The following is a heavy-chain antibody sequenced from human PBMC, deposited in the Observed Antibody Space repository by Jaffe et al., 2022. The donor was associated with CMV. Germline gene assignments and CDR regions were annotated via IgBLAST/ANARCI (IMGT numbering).Heavy chain of an antibody. J-gene: IGHJ4*02. D-gene: IGHD3-9*01. Sequence: EVRLVESGGGLVKAGGSLRLSCIGSGFTFSDYGMNWVRQSPGKGLEWVSSISGGGDYIYYADSVKGRFAISRDNAENSLFLQMNSLRADDTALYFCARANWFSLDSWGQGTVVTVSS. CDR2: ISGGGDYI. CDR3: ARANWFSLDS. CDR1: GFTFSDYG. V-gene: IGHV3-21*01.